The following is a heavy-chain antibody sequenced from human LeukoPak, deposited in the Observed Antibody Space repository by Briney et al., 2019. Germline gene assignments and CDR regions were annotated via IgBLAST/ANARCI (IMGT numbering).Heavy chain of an antibody. CDR2: IMPIFGTA. CDR1: GGSFSSYA. V-gene: IGHV1-69*13. CDR3: ARDKRGSYFYMDV. J-gene: IGHJ6*03. Sequence: GASVKVSCKASGGSFSSYAISWVRQAPGQGLEWMGGIMPIFGTANYAQNFQGRVTITADESTSTAFMEMSSLTSEDTAVYYCARDKRGSYFYMDVWGKGTTVTVSS.